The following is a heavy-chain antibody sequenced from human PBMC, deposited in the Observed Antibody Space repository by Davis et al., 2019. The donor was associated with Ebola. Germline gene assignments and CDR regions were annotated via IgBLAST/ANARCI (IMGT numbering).Heavy chain of an antibody. CDR1: GFTFSNYW. Sequence: GESLKISCAASGFTFSNYWMTWIRQAPGKGLEWVSYISSSGRTIYYSDSVKGRFTVSRDNTKNSLYLQLNSLRAEDTAVYYCAGDWVPDSWGQGTLVIVSS. D-gene: IGHD3-16*01. CDR3: AGDWVPDS. J-gene: IGHJ4*02. CDR2: ISSSGRTI. V-gene: IGHV3-11*01.